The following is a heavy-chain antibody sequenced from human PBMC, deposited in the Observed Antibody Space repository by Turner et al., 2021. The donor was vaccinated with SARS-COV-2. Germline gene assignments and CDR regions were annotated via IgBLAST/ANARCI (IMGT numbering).Heavy chain of an antibody. CDR1: GGSISSSSYY. CDR2: IYYSGSA. D-gene: IGHD5-18*01. V-gene: IGHV4-39*01. Sequence: QLQLQESGPGLAKPSETLSLTCTVSGGSISSSSYYWGWIRQPPGKGLEWIGNIYYSGSAYYTPSLKSRVTISVDPSKNQFPLKLTSVTAADTAVYYCARLMDTAMDYYGTDVWGQGTTVTVSS. CDR3: ARLMDTAMDYYGTDV. J-gene: IGHJ6*02.